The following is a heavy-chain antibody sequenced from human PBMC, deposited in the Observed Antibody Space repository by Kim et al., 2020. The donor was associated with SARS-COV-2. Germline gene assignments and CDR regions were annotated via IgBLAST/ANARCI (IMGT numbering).Heavy chain of an antibody. V-gene: IGHV4-38-2*02. CDR2: IYHSGST. CDR1: GYSISSGYY. CDR3: ARDFDY. J-gene: IGHJ4*02. Sequence: SETLSLTCTVSGYSISSGYYWGWIRQPPGKGLEWIGSIYHSGSTYYNPSLKSRVTISVDTSKNQFSLKLSSVTAADTAVYYCARDFDYWGQGTLVTVSS.